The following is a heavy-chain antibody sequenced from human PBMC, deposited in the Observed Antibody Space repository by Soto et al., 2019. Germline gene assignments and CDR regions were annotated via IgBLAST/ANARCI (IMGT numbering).Heavy chain of an antibody. V-gene: IGHV3-30-3*01. CDR1: GFTFSSYA. CDR3: ARAWVAGTDHYSRGMDV. D-gene: IGHD6-19*01. J-gene: IGHJ6*02. Sequence: PGGSLRLSCAASGFTFSSYAMHWVRQAPGKGLEWVAVISYDGSKKYYADSVKGRFTISRDNSKNTLYLQMNSLRAEDTAVYYCARAWVAGTDHYSRGMDVWGQGTTVTVSS. CDR2: ISYDGSKK.